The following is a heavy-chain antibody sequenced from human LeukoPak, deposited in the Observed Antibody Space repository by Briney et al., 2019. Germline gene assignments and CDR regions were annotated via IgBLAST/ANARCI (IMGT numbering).Heavy chain of an antibody. CDR2: AYYSGNT. J-gene: IGHJ4*02. V-gene: IGHV4-39*07. D-gene: IGHD3-22*01. Sequence: SETLSLTCTVSGGSISSSGYYWVWIRQPPGKGLEWIGSAYYSGNTYYNPSLKSRVTISVDTSKNQFSLKLSSVTAADTAVYYCARVEYYYDSSGYFYTGAFGYWGQGTLVTVSS. CDR1: GGSISSSGYY. CDR3: ARVEYYYDSSGYFYTGAFGY.